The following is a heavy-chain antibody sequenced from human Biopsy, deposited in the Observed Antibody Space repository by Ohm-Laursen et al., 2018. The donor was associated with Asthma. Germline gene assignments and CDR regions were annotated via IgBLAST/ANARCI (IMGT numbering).Heavy chain of an antibody. Sequence: SLRLSCAASGLSFADCAIHWVRQAPGKGLERVSSISWNSGNIDYAVSVKGRFTISRDNAKNSLYLQMQSLRPEDTAFYYCAKSADYYDSTDYLDFWGRGTLVTVSS. CDR2: ISWNSGNI. CDR3: AKSADYYDSTDYLDF. J-gene: IGHJ4*01. V-gene: IGHV3-9*01. D-gene: IGHD3-22*01. CDR1: GLSFADCA.